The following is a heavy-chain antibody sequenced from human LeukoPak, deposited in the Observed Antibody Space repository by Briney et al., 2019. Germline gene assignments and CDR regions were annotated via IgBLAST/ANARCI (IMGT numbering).Heavy chain of an antibody. Sequence: PGGSLRLSCAASGFTFSLFAMDWVRQAPGKGLEWVASISSSSTYLYYTDSVKGRFTISRDNAKNTLYLQMNSLRADDTAVYYCARDIDNYGDYIPYWGQGTLVTVSS. D-gene: IGHD4-17*01. CDR1: GFTFSLFA. CDR3: ARDIDNYGDYIPY. CDR2: ISSSSTYL. V-gene: IGHV3-21*01. J-gene: IGHJ4*02.